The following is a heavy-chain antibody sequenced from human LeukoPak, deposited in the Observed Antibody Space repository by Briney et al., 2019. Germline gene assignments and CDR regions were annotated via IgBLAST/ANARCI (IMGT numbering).Heavy chain of an antibody. J-gene: IGHJ4*02. V-gene: IGHV3-7*01. CDR2: INHDGSVK. CDR3: ARDYAARRGRGHLDY. D-gene: IGHD6-6*01. CDR1: GFTFSDNW. Sequence: GGSLRLSCAASGFTFSDNWMTWVRQAPGKGLEWVANINHDGSVKFYVDSVKGRFTISRDNAKNSLFLQMNSLRAEDAAVYYCARDYAARRGRGHLDYWGQGTLVAVSS.